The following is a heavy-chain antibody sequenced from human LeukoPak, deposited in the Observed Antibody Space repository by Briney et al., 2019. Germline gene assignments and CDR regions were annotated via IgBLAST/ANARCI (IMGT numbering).Heavy chain of an antibody. V-gene: IGHV3-48*01. J-gene: IGHJ4*02. D-gene: IGHD6-19*01. Sequence: GGSLRLSCAASGFTFSSYSMNWVRQAPGKGLEWVSYISSSSSTIYYADSVKGRFTISRDNSKNTLYLQMNSLRAEDTAVYYCAKDSPGGSGWYGYPDYWGQGTLVTVSS. CDR3: AKDSPGGSGWYGYPDY. CDR1: GFTFSSYS. CDR2: ISSSSSTI.